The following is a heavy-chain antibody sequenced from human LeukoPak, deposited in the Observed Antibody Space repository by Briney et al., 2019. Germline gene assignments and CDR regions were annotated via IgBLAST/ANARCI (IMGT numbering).Heavy chain of an antibody. Sequence: GGSLRLSCAASGFTVNNAWMSWVRQAPGKGLEWVGRINSKADDGTTDYAAPVNGRFIISRDDSKNTLYLQMNSLKTEDTAVYYCTKTRTLGWAAFDVWGQGTMVPVSS. D-gene: IGHD2-2*03. V-gene: IGHV3-15*01. CDR3: TKTRTLGWAAFDV. J-gene: IGHJ3*01. CDR1: GFTVNNAW. CDR2: INSKADDGTT.